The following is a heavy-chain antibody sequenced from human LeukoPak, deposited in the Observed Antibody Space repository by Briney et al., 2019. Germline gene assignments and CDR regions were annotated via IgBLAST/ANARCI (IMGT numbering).Heavy chain of an antibody. CDR1: GGSLNSDDYY. D-gene: IGHD2-15*01. V-gene: IGHV4-30-4*01. Sequence: PSETLSLTCTVSGGSLNSDDYYWSWIRQSPGKGLEWIGYIYYSGSTYYNPSLKSRVAMSLDTSKNHFSLMVRSVTAADTAVYYCARGSRTFGVVVVVATAGDAFDIWGQGTMVTVSS. J-gene: IGHJ3*02. CDR3: ARGSRTFGVVVVVATAGDAFDI. CDR2: IYYSGST.